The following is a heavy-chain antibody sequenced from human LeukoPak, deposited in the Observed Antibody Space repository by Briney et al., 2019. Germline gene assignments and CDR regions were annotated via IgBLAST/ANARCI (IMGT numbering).Heavy chain of an antibody. J-gene: IGHJ6*03. CDR2: IYYSGST. CDR3: ARVDHCSSTSCGYYYYYYMDV. Sequence: SETLSLTCTVSGGSISSYYWSWIRQPPGKGLEWIGYIYYSGSTNYNPSLKSRVTISVDTSKNQFSLKLSSVTAADTAVYYCARVDHCSSTSCGYYYYYYMDVWGKGTTVTVSS. CDR1: GGSISSYY. D-gene: IGHD2-2*01. V-gene: IGHV4-59*01.